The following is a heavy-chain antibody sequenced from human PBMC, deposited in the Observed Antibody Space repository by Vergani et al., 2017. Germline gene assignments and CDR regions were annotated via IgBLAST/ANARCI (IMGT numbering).Heavy chain of an antibody. J-gene: IGHJ6*02. CDR2: ISGSGGST. V-gene: IGHV3-23*01. D-gene: IGHD3-22*01. Sequence: EVQLLESGGGLVQPGGSLRLSCAASGFTFTTYAMSWVRQAPGKGLEWVSAISGSGGSTYYADSVKGRFTISRDNSKNTLYLQMNSLRAEDTAVYYCANYYRRYYYGMDVWGQGTTVTVSS. CDR3: ANYYRRYYYGMDV. CDR1: GFTFTTYA.